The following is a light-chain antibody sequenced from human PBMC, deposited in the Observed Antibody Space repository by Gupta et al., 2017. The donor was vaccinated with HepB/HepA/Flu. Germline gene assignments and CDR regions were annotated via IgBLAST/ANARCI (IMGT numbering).Light chain of an antibody. CDR1: SSNIGAGYD. V-gene: IGLV1-40*01. J-gene: IGLJ2*01. Sequence: QSVLTQPPSVSGAPGQRVTTPCTGSSSNIGAGYDVHWYQQLPGTAPKLLIYGNSNRPSGVPDRFSGSKAGTSASLAITGLQAEDEADYYCQSYDSSLSGSKVVFGGGTKLTVL. CDR2: GNS. CDR3: QSYDSSLSGSKVV.